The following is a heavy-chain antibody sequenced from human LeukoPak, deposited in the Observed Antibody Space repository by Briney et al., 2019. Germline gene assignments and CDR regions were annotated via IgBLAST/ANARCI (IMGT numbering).Heavy chain of an antibody. D-gene: IGHD2-21*01. CDR1: GFTFSDYN. CDR2: INGFSSAI. CDR3: TRDGRAPDVVPFDH. J-gene: IGHJ4*02. Sequence: QAGGSLRLPCAASGFTFSDYNMNRVRQAPGKGPEWVSYINGFSSAIYYADSVKGRFTISRENAKNSLSLQMHSLRAEDTAVYYCTRDGRAPDVVPFDHWGQGTLVTVSS. V-gene: IGHV3-48*01.